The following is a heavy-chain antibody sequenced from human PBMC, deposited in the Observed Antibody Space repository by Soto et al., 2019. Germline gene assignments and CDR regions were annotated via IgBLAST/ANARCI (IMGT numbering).Heavy chain of an antibody. CDR3: ARRRDASGSYFDS. Sequence: LRLSCAASGFTFSSFAMSLVRQAPGKGLEWVSAINDSGGSTYSADSVKGRFTISRDNSKNTLYLQMNSLRADGTAVYYCARRRDASGSYFDSWSQGTLVTVSS. CDR2: INDSGGST. J-gene: IGHJ4*02. CDR1: GFTFSSFA. D-gene: IGHD3-10*01. V-gene: IGHV3-23*01.